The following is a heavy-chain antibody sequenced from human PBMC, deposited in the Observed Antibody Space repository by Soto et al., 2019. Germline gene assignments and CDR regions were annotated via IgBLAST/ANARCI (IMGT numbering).Heavy chain of an antibody. J-gene: IGHJ2*01. CDR3: AMSYWATMVVTRYWYFDF. CDR1: GFTFGAFD. CDR2: LSTSGGST. V-gene: IGHV3-23*01. D-gene: IGHD2-21*02. Sequence: GGSLRLSCAASGFTFGAFDMAWVRQRPGDGLEWVSCLSTSGGSTYYNNSVRGRFTISRDNSNDSLYLQMNNLRAEDTAVYYCAMSYWATMVVTRYWYFDFWGRGTLVTVSS.